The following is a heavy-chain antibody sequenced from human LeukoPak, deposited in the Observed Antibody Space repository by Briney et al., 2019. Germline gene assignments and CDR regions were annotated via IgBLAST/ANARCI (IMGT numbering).Heavy chain of an antibody. D-gene: IGHD3-16*01. J-gene: IGHJ6*03. CDR1: GFTFDDYD. V-gene: IGHV3-20*04. Sequence: GGSLRLPCAASGFTFDDYDMSCARQARGKGLECVSGINWNGGSTAYADSVKARFTIYRDNAKNSLYLQMNSLRAEDTALYYCARDLSLLPSYMDVWGKGTTVTVSS. CDR2: INWNGGST. CDR3: ARDLSLLPSYMDV.